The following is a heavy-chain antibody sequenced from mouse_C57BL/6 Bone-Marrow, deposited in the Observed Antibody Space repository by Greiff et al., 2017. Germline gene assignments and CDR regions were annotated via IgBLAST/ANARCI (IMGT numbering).Heavy chain of an antibody. CDR1: GYTFTSYW. CDR3: AELGFAY. CDR2: IDPSDSYT. V-gene: IGHV1-69*01. J-gene: IGHJ3*01. Sequence: QVQLQQPGAELVMPGASVKLSCKASGYTFTSYWMHWVKQRPGQGLEWIGEIDPSDSYTNYNQKFKGKATLTADKSSSTAYMQLSSLTYEDSAVYYCAELGFAYWGQGTLVTVSA. D-gene: IGHD4-1*01.